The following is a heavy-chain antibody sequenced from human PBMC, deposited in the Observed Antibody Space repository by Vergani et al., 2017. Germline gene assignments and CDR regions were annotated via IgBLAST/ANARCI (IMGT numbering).Heavy chain of an antibody. V-gene: IGHV3-11*06. CDR1: GFTFSDYY. CDR2: ISSSSSYT. Sequence: QVQQVESGGGLVKPGGSLRLSCAASGFTFSDYYMSWIRQAPGKGLEWVSYISSSSSYTNYADSVKGRFTISRDNAKNSLYLQMNSLRAEDTAVYYGAATPGSGGSPNWFDPWGQGTLVTVSS. D-gene: IGHD2-15*01. CDR3: AATPGSGGSPNWFDP. J-gene: IGHJ5*02.